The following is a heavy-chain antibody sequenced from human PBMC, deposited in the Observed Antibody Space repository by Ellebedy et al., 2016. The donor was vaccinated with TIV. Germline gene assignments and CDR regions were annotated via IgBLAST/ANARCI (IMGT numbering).Heavy chain of an antibody. Sequence: ASVKVSXXASGYTFTSYYMHWVRQAPGQGLEWMGIINPSGGSTSYAQKFQGRVTMTRDTSTSTVYMELSSLRSEDTAVYYCAGSGYPHNWFDPWGQGTLVTVSS. CDR1: GYTFTSYY. CDR3: AGSGYPHNWFDP. D-gene: IGHD5-12*01. J-gene: IGHJ5*02. CDR2: INPSGGST. V-gene: IGHV1-46*01.